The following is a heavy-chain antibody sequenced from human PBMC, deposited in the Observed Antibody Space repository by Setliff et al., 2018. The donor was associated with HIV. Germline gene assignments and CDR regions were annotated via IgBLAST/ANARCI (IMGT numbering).Heavy chain of an antibody. CDR1: GFTFSNYA. Sequence: LRLSCAASGFTFSNYAMSWVRQAPGQGLEWVSCINRDGSTIKYEDSVKGRFTISRDNAKNTLYLQTNSLRAEDTAFYYCARRDGLSGSSSLKVGGFDIWGHGTMVTVSS. D-gene: IGHD1-26*01. J-gene: IGHJ3*02. V-gene: IGHV3-23*03. CDR3: ARRDGLSGSSSLKVGGFDI. CDR2: INRDGSTI.